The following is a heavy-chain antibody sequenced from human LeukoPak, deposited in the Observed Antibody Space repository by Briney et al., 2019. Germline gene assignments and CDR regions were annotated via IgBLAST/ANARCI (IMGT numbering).Heavy chain of an antibody. CDR2: IRSKAYRGTT. Sequence: GESLRLSCTASGFTFGDYAMSWVRQAPGKGLEWVGFIRSKAYRGTTEYAASVKGRFTISRADSKSIAYLQMNSLKTEDTAVYYCTREVVVAEPLDYWGQGTLVTVSS. D-gene: IGHD2-15*01. J-gene: IGHJ4*02. CDR3: TREVVVAEPLDY. V-gene: IGHV3-49*04. CDR1: GFTFGDYA.